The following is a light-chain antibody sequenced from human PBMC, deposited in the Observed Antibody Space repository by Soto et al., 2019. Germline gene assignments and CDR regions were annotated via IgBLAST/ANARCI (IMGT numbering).Light chain of an antibody. CDR1: SSNIGRNS. V-gene: IGLV1-51*01. Sequence: QSVLTQPPSLSAAPGQKVTISCSGSSSNIGRNSVSWYQHLPGTAPKLLIYDNDKRPSGIPDRLSGSKSGTSATLGITGLQTGDEADYYCGAWDNSLTVVVFGGGTKLTVL. CDR2: DND. J-gene: IGLJ2*01. CDR3: GAWDNSLTVVV.